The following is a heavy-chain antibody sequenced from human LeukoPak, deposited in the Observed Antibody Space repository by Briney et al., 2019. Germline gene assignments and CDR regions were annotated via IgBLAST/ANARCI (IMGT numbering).Heavy chain of an antibody. Sequence: GESLRLSCAASGFTFSSYAMHWVRQAPGKGLEWVAVVWYDGVKKYYLDSVEGRFTISRDNSKNTLYLQLNSLRAEDTAVYYCARDSTYYYDSGSSGPHYFDNWGQGTLVTVSS. CDR1: GFTFSSYA. CDR2: VWYDGVKK. CDR3: ARDSTYYYDSGSSGPHYFDN. J-gene: IGHJ4*02. D-gene: IGHD3-10*01. V-gene: IGHV3-33*01.